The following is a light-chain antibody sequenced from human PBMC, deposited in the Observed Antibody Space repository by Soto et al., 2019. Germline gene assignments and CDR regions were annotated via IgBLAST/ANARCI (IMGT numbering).Light chain of an antibody. J-gene: IGKJ1*01. CDR3: QLYGILLWT. Sequence: ENGLAQSPGTLSLSKGERATLSCRASQTVGTTYVAWYQHKPGQAPRLLIYGASTRATGIPDRFSGSRSGTDFTLTISRLEPEDFAVYFCQLYGILLWTFGQGTKVDI. CDR1: QTVGTTY. V-gene: IGKV3-20*01. CDR2: GAS.